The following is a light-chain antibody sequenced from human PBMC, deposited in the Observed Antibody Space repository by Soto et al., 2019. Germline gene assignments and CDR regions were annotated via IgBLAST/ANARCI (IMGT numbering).Light chain of an antibody. Sequence: ILLTQSPASLSASVGERVTLTCRASQGVNSYLAWYQQKPGKAPKLLIYAASTLQSGVPSRFSGSGSGTDFTLTISSLQPEEFATYYCQQLYTYPRTFGQGTKLEIK. CDR3: QQLYTYPRT. V-gene: IGKV1-9*01. CDR2: AAS. J-gene: IGKJ2*01. CDR1: QGVNSY.